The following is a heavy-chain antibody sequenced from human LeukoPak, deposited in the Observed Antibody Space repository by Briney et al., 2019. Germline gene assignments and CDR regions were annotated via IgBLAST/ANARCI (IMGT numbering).Heavy chain of an antibody. CDR2: IKEDGSVI. V-gene: IGHV3-7*01. CDR1: GFTFNLYW. J-gene: IGHJ4*02. D-gene: IGHD3-22*01. CDR3: ARRGLPDF. Sequence: GGSLRLSCAASGFTFNLYWMSWVRQAPGKGLESVANIKEDGSVIYYLASVKGRFTVSRDNANNSLYLQMNSLRAEDTAVYYCARRGLPDFWGQGILVTVSS.